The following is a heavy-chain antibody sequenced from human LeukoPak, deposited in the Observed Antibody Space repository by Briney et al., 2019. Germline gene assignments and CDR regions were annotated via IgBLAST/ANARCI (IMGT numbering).Heavy chain of an antibody. Sequence: ASVKVSCKASGYTFTSYGISWVRQAPGQGLEWMGWISAYNGNTSYAQKLQGRVTMTTDTSTSTAYMELRSLRSDDTAVYYCAREKRGYSYGYLDYWGQGTLVTVSS. J-gene: IGHJ4*02. CDR2: ISAYNGNT. D-gene: IGHD5-18*01. CDR1: GYTFTSYG. CDR3: AREKRGYSYGYLDY. V-gene: IGHV1-18*04.